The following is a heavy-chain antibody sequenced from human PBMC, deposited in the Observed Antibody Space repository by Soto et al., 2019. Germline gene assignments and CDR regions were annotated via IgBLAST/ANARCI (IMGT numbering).Heavy chain of an antibody. J-gene: IGHJ5*02. CDR2: ISAYNGNT. V-gene: IGHV1-18*01. Sequence: GASVKVSCKASGYTFTSYGISWVRQAPGQGLEWMGWISAYNGNTNYAQKLQGRVTMTTDTSTSTAYMELRSLRSDDTAVYYCARDGDIVVVPAAIWWWFDPGAREPWSPSPQ. D-gene: IGHD2-2*02. CDR3: ARDGDIVVVPAAIWWWFDP. CDR1: GYTFTSYG.